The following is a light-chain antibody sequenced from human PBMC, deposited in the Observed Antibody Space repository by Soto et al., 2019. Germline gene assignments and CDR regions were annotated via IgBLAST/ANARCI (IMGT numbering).Light chain of an antibody. V-gene: IGLV2-14*01. Sequence: QSVLTQPASVSGSPGQSITISCTGTSSDIGGYKYVSWYQQHPGKAPKLMIYDVSNRPSGVSNRCSGSKSGNTASLTISGLQAEDEDDYYCSSYTSSGALVVFGGGTKLTVL. J-gene: IGLJ2*01. CDR2: DVS. CDR3: SSYTSSGALVV. CDR1: SSDIGGYKY.